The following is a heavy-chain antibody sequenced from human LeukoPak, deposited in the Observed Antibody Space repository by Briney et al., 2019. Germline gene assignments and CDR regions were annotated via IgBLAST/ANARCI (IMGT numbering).Heavy chain of an antibody. V-gene: IGHV3-23*01. CDR3: AKSLYSTEWYFGLH. CDR1: GFTFSSYA. D-gene: IGHD6-19*01. CDR2: ISGRGDTT. Sequence: QSGGSLRLSCTTSGFTFSSYAMSWVRQAPGKGLEWVSGISGRGDTTLYSDSVKGRFTVSRDNSKNTVSLQMNSLRADDTAVYYCAKSLYSTEWYFGLHWGQGTLVTVAS. J-gene: IGHJ4*02.